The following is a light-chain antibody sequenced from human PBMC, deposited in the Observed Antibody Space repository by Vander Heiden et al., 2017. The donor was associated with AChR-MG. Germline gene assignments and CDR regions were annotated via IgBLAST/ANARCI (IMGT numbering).Light chain of an antibody. CDR1: QSMSSY. CDR3: QQSYSTPST. CDR2: GAS. V-gene: IGKV1-39*01. Sequence: DIQLTPSRPSLPASVVDRVTIFCRASQSMSSYLNWYQQKPGKAPKLLMYGASSLQSGVPSRFSGSGSGTDCTLTISSLQPEDVATYYCQQSYSTPSTFGQGTRLEIK. J-gene: IGKJ5*01.